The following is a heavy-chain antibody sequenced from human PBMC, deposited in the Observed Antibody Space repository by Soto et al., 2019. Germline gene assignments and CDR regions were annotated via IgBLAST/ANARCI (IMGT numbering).Heavy chain of an antibody. CDR2: ISAYNGNT. CDR1: GYTFTSYG. V-gene: IGHV1-18*04. D-gene: IGHD3-3*01. CDR3: ARYYDFWSGYSLEYYYGMDV. Sequence: ASVKVSCKASGYTFTSYGISWVRQAPGQGLEWMGWISAYNGNTNYAQKLQGRVTMTTDTSTSTAYMELRSLRSDDTAVYYCARYYDFWSGYSLEYYYGMDVWRQGTTVTVSS. J-gene: IGHJ6*02.